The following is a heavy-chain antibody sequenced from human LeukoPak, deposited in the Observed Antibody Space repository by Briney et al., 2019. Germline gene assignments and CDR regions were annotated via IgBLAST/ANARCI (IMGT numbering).Heavy chain of an antibody. J-gene: IGHJ4*02. Sequence: SVKVSCKASGYTFTSYDTNWVRQAPGQGLEWMGRIIPILGIANYAQKFQGRVTITADKSTSTAYMELSSLRSEDTAVYYCARDPNYYDSSGYLHYWGQGTLVTVSS. CDR2: IIPILGIA. D-gene: IGHD3-22*01. V-gene: IGHV1-69*04. CDR1: GYTFTSYD. CDR3: ARDPNYYDSSGYLHY.